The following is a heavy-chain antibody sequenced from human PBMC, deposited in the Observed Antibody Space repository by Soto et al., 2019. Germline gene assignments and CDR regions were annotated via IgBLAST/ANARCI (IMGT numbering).Heavy chain of an antibody. CDR1: GGSFSGYY. D-gene: IGHD3-10*01. Sequence: PSETLSLTCAVYGGSFSGYYWTWIRQPPGTGLEWIGEINHSGSTNYNPSLKSRVTISVDTSKNQFSLKLTSVTAADTAVYYCATDKITGLFDYLVQGTLVT. J-gene: IGHJ4*02. CDR3: ATDKITGLFDY. V-gene: IGHV4-34*01. CDR2: INHSGST.